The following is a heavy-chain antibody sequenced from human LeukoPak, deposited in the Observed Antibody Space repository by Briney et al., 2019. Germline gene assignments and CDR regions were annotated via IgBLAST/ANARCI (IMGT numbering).Heavy chain of an antibody. V-gene: IGHV4-59*08. D-gene: IGHD1-26*01. J-gene: IGHJ6*02. CDR1: GGSISTYY. CDR2: IHDTGST. Sequence: SETLSLTCTVSGGSISTYYWSWIRQSPGKGLDWIGYIHDTGSTNYNPSLKSRVSISVDRSKSQSSLHLSPVTAADTAVYFCARVEPYSYYFGMDVWGRGTTVTVSS. CDR3: ARVEPYSYYFGMDV.